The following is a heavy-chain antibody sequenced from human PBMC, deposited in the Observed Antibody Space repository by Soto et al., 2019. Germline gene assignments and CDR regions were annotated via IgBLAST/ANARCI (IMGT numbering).Heavy chain of an antibody. V-gene: IGHV4-39*01. J-gene: IGHJ3*02. CDR2: IYYSGST. CDR1: GGSISSSSYY. CDR3: ARVKGRGPFDI. Sequence: SETLSLTCTVSGGSISSSSYYWGWIRQPPGKGLEWIGSIYYSGSTYYNPSRKSRVTISVDTSKNQFSLKLSSVTAADTAVYYCARVKGRGPFDIWGQGTMVTVSS.